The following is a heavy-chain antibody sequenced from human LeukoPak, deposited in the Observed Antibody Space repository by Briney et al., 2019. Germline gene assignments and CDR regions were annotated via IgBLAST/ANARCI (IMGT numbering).Heavy chain of an antibody. CDR1: GGSISGYY. CDR3: AREGDFWSGYPAI. Sequence: SETLSLTCSVSGGSISGYYWSWIRQPPGKGLEWIGYIYYSGSTNYSPSLKSRVTISVDTSKKQFSLKLRSMTAADTAVHYCAREGDFWSGYPAIWGQGTMVTVSS. V-gene: IGHV4-59*01. J-gene: IGHJ3*02. D-gene: IGHD3-3*01. CDR2: IYYSGST.